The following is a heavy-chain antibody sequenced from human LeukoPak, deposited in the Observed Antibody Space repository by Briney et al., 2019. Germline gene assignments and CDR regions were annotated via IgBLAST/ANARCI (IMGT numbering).Heavy chain of an antibody. CDR2: INHSGST. CDR1: GGSFSGYY. CDR3: ARLQAAAGR. J-gene: IGHJ4*02. D-gene: IGHD6-13*01. V-gene: IGHV4-34*01. Sequence: SETLSLTCAVYGGSFSGYYWSWIRQPPGKGLEWIGEINHSGSTNYNPSLKSRVTISVDTSKNQFSLKLSSVTAADTAVYYCARLQAAAGRWGQGTLVTVSS.